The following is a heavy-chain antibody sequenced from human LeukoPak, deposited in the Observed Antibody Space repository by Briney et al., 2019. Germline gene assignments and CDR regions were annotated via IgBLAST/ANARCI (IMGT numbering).Heavy chain of an antibody. D-gene: IGHD3-16*01. J-gene: IGHJ4*02. CDR1: GLAVSTTY. V-gene: IGHV3-66*01. Sequence: GGSLRLSCAASGLAVSTTYMNWVRQAPGKGLEWVSVIYSDGTTYYSDSVKGRFTISRDNSKNTVYLQMNSLRAEDTAVYYCARDGGRRSFDVWGQGILVTVSS. CDR2: IYSDGTT. CDR3: ARDGGRRSFDV.